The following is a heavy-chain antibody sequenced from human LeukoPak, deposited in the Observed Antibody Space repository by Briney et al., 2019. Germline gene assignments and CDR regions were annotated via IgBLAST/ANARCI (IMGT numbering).Heavy chain of an antibody. J-gene: IGHJ5*02. CDR3: ARDGCSSTSCYLSPNSNWFDP. Sequence: ASVKVSCTASGYTFTSYGISWVRQAPGQGLEWMGWISAYNGNTNYAQKLQGRVTMTTDTSTSTAYMELRSLRSDDTAVYYCARDGCSSTSCYLSPNSNWFDPWGQGALVTVSS. CDR1: GYTFTSYG. D-gene: IGHD2-2*01. CDR2: ISAYNGNT. V-gene: IGHV1-18*01.